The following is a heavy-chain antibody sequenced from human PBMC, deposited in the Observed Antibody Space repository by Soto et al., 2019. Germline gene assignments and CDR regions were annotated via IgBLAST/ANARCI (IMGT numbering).Heavy chain of an antibody. CDR3: ARVPRKYDFWSGYYGNWFDP. V-gene: IGHV4-31*03. D-gene: IGHD3-3*01. Sequence: PSETLSLTCTVSGGSISSGGYYWSWIRQHPGKGLEWIGYIYYSGSTYYNPSLKSRVTISVDTSKNQFSLKLSSVTAADTAVYYCARVPRKYDFWSGYYGNWFDPWGQGTMVTVSS. CDR1: GGSISSGGYY. CDR2: IYYSGST. J-gene: IGHJ5*02.